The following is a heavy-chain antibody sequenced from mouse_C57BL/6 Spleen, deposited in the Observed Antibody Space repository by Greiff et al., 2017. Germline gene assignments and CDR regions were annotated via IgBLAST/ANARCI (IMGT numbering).Heavy chain of an antibody. CDR1: GFTFSSYG. D-gene: IGHD2-3*01. CDR2: ISSGGSYT. V-gene: IGHV5-6*01. Sequence: EVKLMESGGDLVKPGGSLKLSCAASGFTFSSYGMSWVRQTPDKRLEWVATISSGGSYTYYPDSVKGRFTISRDNAKNTLYLQMSSLKSEDTAMYYCANDGYPWGQGTLGTVSA. J-gene: IGHJ3*01. CDR3: ANDGYP.